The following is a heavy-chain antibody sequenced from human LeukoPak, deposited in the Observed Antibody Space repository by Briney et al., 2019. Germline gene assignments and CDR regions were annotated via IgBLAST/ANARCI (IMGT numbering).Heavy chain of an antibody. V-gene: IGHV4-34*01. CDR2: INHSGST. Sequence: SETLSLTCAVYGGSFSGYYWSWIRQPPGKGLEWIGEINHSGSTNYNPSLKSRVTISVDTSKNQFSLKLSSVTAADTAVYYCTRGSIAYYYMDVWGKGTLVIVSS. CDR1: GGSFSGYY. D-gene: IGHD3-22*01. J-gene: IGHJ6*03. CDR3: TRGSIAYYYMDV.